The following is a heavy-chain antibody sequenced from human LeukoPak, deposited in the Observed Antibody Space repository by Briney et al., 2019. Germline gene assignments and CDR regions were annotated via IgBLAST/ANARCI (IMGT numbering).Heavy chain of an antibody. D-gene: IGHD3-22*01. CDR1: SGSISSSSYY. J-gene: IGHJ1*01. CDR2: IYYSGST. V-gene: IGHV4-39*01. Sequence: SETLSLTCSVSSGSISSSSYYWGWIRQPRGKGLEWIGSIYYSGSTNYNPSLKSRVTISIDTSKNQFSLKLASVTAADTAVYYCARHFIGYYDSSGYVQHWGQGTLVTVSS. CDR3: ARHFIGYYDSSGYVQH.